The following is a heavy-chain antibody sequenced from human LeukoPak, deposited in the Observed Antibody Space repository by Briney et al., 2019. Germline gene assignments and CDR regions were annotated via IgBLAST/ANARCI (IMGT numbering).Heavy chain of an antibody. CDR2: ISGSGGNT. CDR3: ASEGFRHNEPDY. D-gene: IGHD1-14*01. Sequence: PGGSLRLSCAASGFTFSSYAMSWVRQAPGKGLEWVSAISGSGGNTYYADSVKGRFTISRDNAKNSLYLQMNSLRAEDTAVYYCASEGFRHNEPDYWGQGTLVTVSS. J-gene: IGHJ4*02. V-gene: IGHV3-23*01. CDR1: GFTFSSYA.